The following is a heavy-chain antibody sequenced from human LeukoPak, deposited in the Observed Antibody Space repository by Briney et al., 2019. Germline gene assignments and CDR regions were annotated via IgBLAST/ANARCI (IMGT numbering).Heavy chain of an antibody. Sequence: ASVKVSCKASGYTFTSYYMHWVRQAPGQGLEWMGIINPSGGSTSYAQKFQGRVTMTRDTSTSTVYKELSSLRSEDTAVYYCARTPSVNDYADYWGQGTLVTVSS. CDR1: GYTFTSYY. V-gene: IGHV1-46*01. D-gene: IGHD2-8*01. J-gene: IGHJ4*02. CDR2: INPSGGST. CDR3: ARTPSVNDYADY.